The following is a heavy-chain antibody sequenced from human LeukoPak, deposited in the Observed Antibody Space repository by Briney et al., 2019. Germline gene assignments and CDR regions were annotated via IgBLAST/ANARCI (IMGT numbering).Heavy chain of an antibody. CDR3: ARLTYYYYGMDV. V-gene: IGHV4-34*01. Sequence: PSETLSLTCAVYGGSFSGYYWSWIRQPPGKGLEWIGEINHSVSTNYNPSLKSRVTISVDTSKNQFSLKLSSVTAADTAVYYCARLTYYYYGMDVWGQGTTVTVSS. CDR2: INHSVST. CDR1: GGSFSGYY. J-gene: IGHJ6*02.